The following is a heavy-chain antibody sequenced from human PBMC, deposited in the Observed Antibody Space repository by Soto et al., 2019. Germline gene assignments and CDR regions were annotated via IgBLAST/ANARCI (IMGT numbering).Heavy chain of an antibody. J-gene: IGHJ4*02. D-gene: IGHD3-3*01. Sequence: SETLSLTCNASGASISSSPYAWGWIRQSAGKGLEWIGTIDYGGTIYYNPSLKSRITISLDTSKNQISLRLSSVTAADTAVYYLGETVQNQGYELFFSLWGQGTL. CDR3: GETVQNQGYELFFSL. CDR2: IDYGGTI. V-gene: IGHV4-39*01. CDR1: GASISSSPYA.